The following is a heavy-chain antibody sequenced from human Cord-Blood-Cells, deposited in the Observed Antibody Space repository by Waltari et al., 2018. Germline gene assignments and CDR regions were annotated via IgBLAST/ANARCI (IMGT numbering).Heavy chain of an antibody. Sequence: QVQLQESGPVLVKLSQTLSLTCTVPCGSICSGGYYWCRIRQHPGKGLEWLGHLHYRGSTNYHPTSKSRVTKSVATSKNQFSLKLSTVTAADTAVYYCADALAAADDAFDIWGRATMVTVS. CDR2: LHYRGST. CDR3: ADALAAADDAFDI. V-gene: IGHV4-31*03. D-gene: IGHD6-13*01. CDR1: CGSICSGGYY. J-gene: IGHJ3*02.